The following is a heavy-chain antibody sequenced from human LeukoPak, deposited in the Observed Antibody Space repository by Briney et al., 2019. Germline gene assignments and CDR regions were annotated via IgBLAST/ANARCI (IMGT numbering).Heavy chain of an antibody. CDR3: AKGSGPLVWKPFDI. V-gene: IGHV1-3*01. Sequence: ASVKVSCKASGYTFTTRALHWVRQAPGHSLEWMGWIHPGTGQTRYSEGLRGRVTITRDKSANIGYMELTSLTFEDTAIYYCAKGSGPLVWKPFDIWGQGALLTVSS. J-gene: IGHJ3*02. D-gene: IGHD6-19*01. CDR2: IHPGTGQT. CDR1: GYTFTTRA.